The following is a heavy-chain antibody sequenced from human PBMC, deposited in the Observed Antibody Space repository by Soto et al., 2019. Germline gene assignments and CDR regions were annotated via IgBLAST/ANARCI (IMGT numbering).Heavy chain of an antibody. CDR1: GYTFTSYG. V-gene: IGHV1-18*01. D-gene: IGHD3-22*01. J-gene: IGHJ4*02. Sequence: GESLKISCKGSGYTFTSYGISWVRQAPGQGLEWMGRISAYNGNTNYAQKLQGRVTMTTDTSTSTAYMELRSLRSDDTAVYYCAREGYYYDSSGYDNFDYWGQGTLVTVSS. CDR3: AREGYYYDSSGYDNFDY. CDR2: ISAYNGNT.